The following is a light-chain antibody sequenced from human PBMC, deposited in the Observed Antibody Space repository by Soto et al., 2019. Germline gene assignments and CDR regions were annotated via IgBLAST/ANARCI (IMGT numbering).Light chain of an antibody. CDR2: GAS. CDR1: QSMSSS. J-gene: IGKJ1*01. V-gene: IGKV3-20*01. CDR3: QQYGSSPRT. Sequence: EIVLTQSPGTLSLSPGERATLSCRASQSMSSSLAWYQQKPGQAPRLLIYGASSRATGIPDRFSGSGPGTDFTLTISRLEPEDFAVYYCQQYGSSPRTFGQGTKVDI.